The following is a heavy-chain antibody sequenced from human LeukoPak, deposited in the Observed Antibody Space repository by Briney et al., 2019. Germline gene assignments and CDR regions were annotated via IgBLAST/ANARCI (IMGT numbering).Heavy chain of an antibody. D-gene: IGHD3-16*01. CDR1: GGSFSGYY. Sequence: SETLSLTCAVYGGSFSGYYWSWIRQPPGKGLEWIGEINHSGSTNYNPSLKSRVTISVDTSKNQFSLKLSSVTAADTAVYYCARDHPFYVGVGYYYYMDVWGKGTTVTVSS. CDR2: INHSGST. V-gene: IGHV4-34*01. CDR3: ARDHPFYVGVGYYYYMDV. J-gene: IGHJ6*03.